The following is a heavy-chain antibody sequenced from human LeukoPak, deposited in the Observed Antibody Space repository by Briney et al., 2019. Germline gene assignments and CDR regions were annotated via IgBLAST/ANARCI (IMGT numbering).Heavy chain of an antibody. V-gene: IGHV1-69*13. CDR3: ARDRAPVYDSSGYYYGYYYYYMDV. J-gene: IGHJ6*03. CDR1: GGTFSSYA. CDR2: IIPIFGTA. Sequence: ASVKVSCKASGGTFSSYAISWVRQAPGQGLEWMGGIIPIFGTANYAQKFQGRVTITADESTSTAYMELSSLRSEDTAVYYCARDRAPVYDSSGYYYGYYYYYMDVWGKGTTVTISS. D-gene: IGHD3-22*01.